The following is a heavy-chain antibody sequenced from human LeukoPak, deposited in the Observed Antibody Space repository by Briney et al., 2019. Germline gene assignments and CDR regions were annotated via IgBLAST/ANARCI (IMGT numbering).Heavy chain of an antibody. CDR3: ARHGGHYGHYYDRNGFFFNWFDN. CDR1: GGSVASSTYC. V-gene: IGHV4-39*01. Sequence: SDTLSLTCAVSGGSVASSTYCWGWIRQPPGKGLEWIGSIYFSGDTYFNPSLKNRVTISMDTSRNQFSLRLSSLTAADTAVYYCARHGGHYGHYYDRNGFFFNWFDNWGQGTPVTVAS. D-gene: IGHD3-22*01. CDR2: IYFSGDT. J-gene: IGHJ5*02.